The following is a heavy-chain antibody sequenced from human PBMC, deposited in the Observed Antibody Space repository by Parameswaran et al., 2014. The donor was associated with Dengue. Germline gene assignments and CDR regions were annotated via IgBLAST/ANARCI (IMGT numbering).Heavy chain of an antibody. CDR3: AVMPKGDAFDI. D-gene: IGHD2-2*01. J-gene: IGHJ3*02. CDR2: IYTSGST. V-gene: IGHV4-61*02. Sequence: RWIRQPPGKGLEWIGRIYTSGSTNYNPSLKSRVTISVDTSKNQFSLKLSSVTAADTAVYYCAVMPKGDAFDIWGQGTMVTVSS.